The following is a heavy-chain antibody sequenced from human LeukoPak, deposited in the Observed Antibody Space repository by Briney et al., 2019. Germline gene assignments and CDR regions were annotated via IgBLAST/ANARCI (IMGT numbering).Heavy chain of an antibody. J-gene: IGHJ5*02. V-gene: IGHV3-53*01. CDR2: IYSGGST. Sequence: PGGSLRLSCAASGFTVSSNYMSWVRQAPGKGLEWVSVIYSGGSTYYADSVKGRFTISRDNSKNTLYLQMNSLRAEDTAVYYCAGAVSSSWYWFDPWGQGTLVTVSS. D-gene: IGHD6-13*01. CDR1: GFTVSSNY. CDR3: AGAVSSSWYWFDP.